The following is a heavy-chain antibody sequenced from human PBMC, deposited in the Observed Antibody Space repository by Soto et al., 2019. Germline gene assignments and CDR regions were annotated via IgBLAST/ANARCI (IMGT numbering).Heavy chain of an antibody. V-gene: IGHV3-11*01. J-gene: IGHJ4*02. Sequence: QVQLVESGGGLVKPGGSLRLSCAASGFTFSDYYMSWIRQAPGKGLEWVSYISSSGSTIYYADSVKGQLTSSRDNAKNSLYLKMNSLRAKDTAVYYCARKPYSSSWSDYWGQGTLVTVSS. CDR1: GFTFSDYY. CDR3: ARKPYSSSWSDY. CDR2: ISSSGSTI. D-gene: IGHD6-13*01.